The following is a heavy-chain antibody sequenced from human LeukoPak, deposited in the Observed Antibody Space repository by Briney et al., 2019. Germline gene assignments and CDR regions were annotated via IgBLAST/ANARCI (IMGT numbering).Heavy chain of an antibody. V-gene: IGHV3-23*01. D-gene: IGHD3-10*01. CDR3: AKDVKVGYFGEFDP. J-gene: IGHJ5*02. CDR1: GLTFRNYA. CDR2: VSAGGDRA. Sequence: GGSLRLSCAASGLTFRNYAMSWVRQAPEKGLGWVSSVSAGGDRAYYAASLKGRFAISRDNSKNTLYLQMNSLRAEDTAVYYCAKDVKVGYFGEFDPWGQGTLVTVSS.